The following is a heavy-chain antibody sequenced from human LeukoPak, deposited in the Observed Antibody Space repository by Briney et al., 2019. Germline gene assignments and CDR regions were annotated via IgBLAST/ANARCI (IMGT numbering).Heavy chain of an antibody. CDR2: IYHTGST. V-gene: IGHV4-59*01. D-gene: IGHD6-25*01. J-gene: IGHJ4*02. CDR3: ARRGRNSSGWQDYL. Sequence: SETLSLTCTVSGGSISSYYWSWIRQPPGKGLEWIANIYHTGSTNYNPSLSSRVTMSIDTAKNQFSLKLTSVTAADTAVYYCARRGRNSSGWQDYLWGQGTLVTVSS. CDR1: GGSISSYY.